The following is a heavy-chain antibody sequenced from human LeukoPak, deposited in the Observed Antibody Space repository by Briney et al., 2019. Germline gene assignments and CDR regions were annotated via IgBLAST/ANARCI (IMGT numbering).Heavy chain of an antibody. CDR2: IYDSGST. CDR3: ARDSYDSTDY. CDR1: GGSIRSSYYY. J-gene: IGHJ4*02. V-gene: IGHV4-39*02. D-gene: IGHD3-22*01. Sequence: SETLSLTCTVSGGSIRSSYYYWGWIRQPPGKGLEWIGSIYDSGSTYYNPSLKSRVTISVDTSKNQFSLKLNSVTAADTAVYYCARDSYDSTDYWGQGTLVTVSS.